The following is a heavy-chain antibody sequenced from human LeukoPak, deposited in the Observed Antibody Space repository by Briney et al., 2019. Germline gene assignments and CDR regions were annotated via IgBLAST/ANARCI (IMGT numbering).Heavy chain of an antibody. D-gene: IGHD3-22*01. Sequence: SQTLSLTCTVSRGSISSGSYYWSWIRQPAGKGLECIGRIYTSGSTNYNPSLKSRVTISVDTSKNQFSLKLSSVTAADTAVYYCASALRSSGYYLYWGQGTLVTVSS. CDR2: IYTSGST. CDR1: RGSISSGSYY. CDR3: ASALRSSGYYLY. V-gene: IGHV4-61*02. J-gene: IGHJ4*02.